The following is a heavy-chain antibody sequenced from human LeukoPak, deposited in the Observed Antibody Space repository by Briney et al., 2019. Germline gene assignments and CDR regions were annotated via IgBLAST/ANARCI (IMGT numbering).Heavy chain of an antibody. Sequence: PGGSLRLSCAASGFTFSTYEMNWVRQAPGKGLEWVSYISPSGTTIYYAKSVKGRFTISRDNAKNSVYLQMNSLRAEDTAVYYCARKTFGTVYFDNRGQGILVTVSS. CDR3: ARKTFGTVYFDN. J-gene: IGHJ4*02. CDR2: ISPSGTTI. D-gene: IGHD1-1*01. CDR1: GFTFSTYE. V-gene: IGHV3-48*03.